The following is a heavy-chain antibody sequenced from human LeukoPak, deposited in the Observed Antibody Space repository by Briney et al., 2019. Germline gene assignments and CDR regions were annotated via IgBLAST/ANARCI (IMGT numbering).Heavy chain of an antibody. V-gene: IGHV3-30*02. CDR2: IRYDGSSK. CDR1: GFTFSSSD. CDR3: AKETSSGYYYYYYYMDV. Sequence: GGSLRLSCAASGFTFSSSDMYWVRQAPGKGLEWVAFIRYDGSSKYYADSVKGQFTISRDNSKNTLYLQMNSLRPKDAAVYYCAKETSSGYYYYYYYMDVWGQGTLVTVSS. D-gene: IGHD3-22*01. J-gene: IGHJ6*03.